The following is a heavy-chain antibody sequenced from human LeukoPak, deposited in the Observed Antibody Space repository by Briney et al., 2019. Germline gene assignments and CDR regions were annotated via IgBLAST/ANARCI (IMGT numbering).Heavy chain of an antibody. V-gene: IGHV4-59*01. CDR1: GESISGFY. D-gene: IGHD3-9*01. J-gene: IGHJ4*02. CDR2: IYYSGST. CDR3: ARGLYYDILTGYYLDY. Sequence: SETLSLTCTVSGESISGFYWTWIRQPPGKGLEWIGYIYYSGSTNYNPSLKSRVTISVDTSKNQFSLKLSSVTAADTAVYYCARGLYYDILTGYYLDYWGQGTLVTVSS.